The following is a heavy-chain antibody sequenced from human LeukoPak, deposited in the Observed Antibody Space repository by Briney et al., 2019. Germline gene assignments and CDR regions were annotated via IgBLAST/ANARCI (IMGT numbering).Heavy chain of an antibody. J-gene: IGHJ4*02. CDR3: ARVPDYYGSGSYEGY. D-gene: IGHD3-10*01. CDR2: ISSSSSYI. CDR1: GFTFSSYS. V-gene: IGHV3-21*01. Sequence: GGSLRLSCAASGFTFSSYSMNWVRQAPGKGLEWVSSISSSSSYIYYADSVKGRFTISRDNAKNSLYLQMNSLRAEDTAVYYCARVPDYYGSGSYEGYWGQGTPVTVSS.